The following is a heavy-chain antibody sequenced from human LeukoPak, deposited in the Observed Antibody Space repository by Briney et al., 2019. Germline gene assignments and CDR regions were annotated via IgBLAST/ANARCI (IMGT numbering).Heavy chain of an antibody. V-gene: IGHV2-5*02. CDR1: GFSLSTSGVG. J-gene: IGHJ5*02. Sequence: SGPTLVNPTQTLTLTCTFSGFSLSTSGVGVGWIRQPPGKALEWLALIYWDDDKRYSPSLKSRLTITKDTSKNQVVLTMTNMDPVDTATYYCAHRPYCTNGVCYWYWFDPWGQGTLVTVSS. D-gene: IGHD2-8*01. CDR3: AHRPYCTNGVCYWYWFDP. CDR2: IYWDDDK.